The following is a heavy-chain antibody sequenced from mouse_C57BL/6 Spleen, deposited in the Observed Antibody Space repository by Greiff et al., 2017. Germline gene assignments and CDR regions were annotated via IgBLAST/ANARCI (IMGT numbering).Heavy chain of an antibody. Sequence: VKLQQPGAELVKPGASVKMSCKASGYTFTSYWITWVKQRPGQGLEWIGDIYPGSGSTNYNEKFKSKATLTVDTSSSTAYMQLSSLTSEDSAVYYCARALYYSNYDAMDYWGQGTSVTVSS. CDR1: GYTFTSYW. CDR3: ARALYYSNYDAMDY. V-gene: IGHV1-55*01. CDR2: IYPGSGST. D-gene: IGHD2-5*01. J-gene: IGHJ4*01.